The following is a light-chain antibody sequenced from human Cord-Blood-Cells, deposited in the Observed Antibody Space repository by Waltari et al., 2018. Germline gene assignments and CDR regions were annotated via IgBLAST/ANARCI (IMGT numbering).Light chain of an antibody. Sequence: QSALTQPASVSGSPGQSITISCTGTSSDVGGYNYVSCYQQHPGKAPKLMIYEVSNRPAGVSHRFSGSKSGNTASLTISGLQAEDEADYYCSSYTSSSTYVFGPGTKVTVL. J-gene: IGLJ1*01. CDR3: SSYTSSSTYV. V-gene: IGLV2-14*01. CDR1: SSDVGGYNY. CDR2: EVS.